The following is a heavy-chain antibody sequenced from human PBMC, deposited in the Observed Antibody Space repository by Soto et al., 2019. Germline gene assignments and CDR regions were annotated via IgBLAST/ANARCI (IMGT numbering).Heavy chain of an antibody. J-gene: IGHJ4*02. CDR3: ARSYYDSSGYPLFFDY. D-gene: IGHD3-22*01. CDR2: IYHSGST. CDR1: GGSISSSNW. V-gene: IGHV4-4*02. Sequence: SETLSLTCAVSGGSISSSNWWSWARQPPGKGLEWIGEIYHSGSTNYNPSLKSRVTISVDKSKNQFSLKLSSVTAADTAVYYCARSYYDSSGYPLFFDYWGQGTLVTVSS.